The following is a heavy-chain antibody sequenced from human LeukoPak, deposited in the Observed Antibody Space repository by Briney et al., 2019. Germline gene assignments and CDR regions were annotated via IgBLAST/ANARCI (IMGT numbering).Heavy chain of an antibody. V-gene: IGHV4-34*01. CDR3: ARDPRHVVRGRFDY. D-gene: IGHD3-10*01. Sequence: SETLSLTCAVYGGSFSGYYWSWIRQPPGKGLEWIGEINHSGSTNYNPSLKSRVTISVDTSKNQFSLKLSSVTAADTAVYYCARDPRHVVRGRFDYWGQGTLVTVSS. CDR1: GGSFSGYY. CDR2: INHSGST. J-gene: IGHJ4*02.